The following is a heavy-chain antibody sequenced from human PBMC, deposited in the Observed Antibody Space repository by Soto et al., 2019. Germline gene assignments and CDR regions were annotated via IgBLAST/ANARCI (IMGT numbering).Heavy chain of an antibody. CDR2: TSYDGSNE. J-gene: IGHJ3*02. CDR1: GFTFSSYT. Sequence: QAQLVEFGGGVVQPGRSLRLSCAASGFTFSSYTMHWVRQAPGKGLNWVAVTSYDGSNEYYADSVKGRFTVSRDNSKNTLYLQMNSLRAEDTAVYYCARGPNAFDIWGQGTMVTVSS. V-gene: IGHV3-30-3*01. CDR3: ARGPNAFDI.